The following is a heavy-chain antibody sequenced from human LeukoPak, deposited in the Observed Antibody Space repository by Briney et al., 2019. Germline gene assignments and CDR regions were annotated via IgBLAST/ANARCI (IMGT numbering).Heavy chain of an antibody. Sequence: SVKVSCEASGGTFSSYAISWVRQAPGQGLEWMGGIIPIFGTANYAQKFQGRVTITADESTSTAYMELSSLRSEDTAVYYCAREPLITFGGANWFDPWGQGTLVTVSS. CDR2: IIPIFGTA. J-gene: IGHJ5*02. D-gene: IGHD3-16*01. CDR1: GGTFSSYA. V-gene: IGHV1-69*13. CDR3: AREPLITFGGANWFDP.